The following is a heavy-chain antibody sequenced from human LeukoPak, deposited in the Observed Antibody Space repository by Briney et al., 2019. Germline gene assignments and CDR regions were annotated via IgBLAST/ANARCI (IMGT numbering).Heavy chain of an antibody. J-gene: IGHJ5*02. D-gene: IGHD2-2*01. Sequence: SETLFLTCTVSADSISIGNHVWSWIRQPAGKGLEWIGRIYTTGSTNYHPSPSSRVTISVDTSKNQFSLKLSSVTAADTAVYYCARGIVVVPAAGAWFDPWGQGTLVTVSS. CDR2: IYTTGST. CDR3: ARGIVVVPAAGAWFDP. CDR1: ADSISIGNHV. V-gene: IGHV4-61*02.